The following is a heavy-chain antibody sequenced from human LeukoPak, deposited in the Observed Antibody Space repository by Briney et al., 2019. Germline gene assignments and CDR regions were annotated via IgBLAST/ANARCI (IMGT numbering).Heavy chain of an antibody. CDR1: GGTFSSYA. CDR2: IIPIFGTA. CDR3: ARGLWGYESYYYYYGMDV. D-gene: IGHD5-12*01. Sequence: ASVKVSCKASGGTFSSYAISWVRQAPGQGLEWMGGIIPIFGTANYAQKFQGRVTITADESTSTAYMELSSLRSEDTAVYHCARGLWGYESYYYYYGMDVWGKGTTVTVSS. V-gene: IGHV1-69*01. J-gene: IGHJ6*04.